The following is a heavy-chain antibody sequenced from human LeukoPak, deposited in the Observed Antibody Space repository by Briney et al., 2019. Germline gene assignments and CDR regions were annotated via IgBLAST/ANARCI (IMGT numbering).Heavy chain of an antibody. CDR2: IKEDGSEK. Sequence: GGSLRLSCEVSGFTFSSHYMSWVRQAPGKGLEWVAKIKEDGSEKDHVDSVKGRFTISGDNAKNSLYLQMNSLRAEDTAVYYCAREIYYYMDVWGKGTTVTVSS. CDR3: AREIYYYMDV. J-gene: IGHJ6*03. V-gene: IGHV3-7*01. CDR1: GFTFSSHY.